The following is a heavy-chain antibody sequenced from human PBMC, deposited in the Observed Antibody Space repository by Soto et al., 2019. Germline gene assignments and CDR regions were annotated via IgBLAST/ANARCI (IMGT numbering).Heavy chain of an antibody. Sequence: PGGSLRLSCAASGFIFTRSDMAWVRQVPGKGLEWLAGISGTAAKTYYLDSVKGRFTVSRDTSRNTVFLQMNSLRADDTAIYFCAGRTVASSWTSDIWGQGTMVTVSS. CDR2: ISGTAAKT. CDR1: GFIFTRSD. V-gene: IGHV3-23*01. D-gene: IGHD6-19*01. CDR3: AGRTVASSWTSDI. J-gene: IGHJ3*02.